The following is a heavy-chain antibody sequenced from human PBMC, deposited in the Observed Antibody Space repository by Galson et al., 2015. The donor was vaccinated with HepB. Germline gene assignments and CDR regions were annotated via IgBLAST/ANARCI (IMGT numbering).Heavy chain of an antibody. CDR1: GYTFTSYY. J-gene: IGHJ4*02. D-gene: IGHD2-15*01. CDR2: INPSGGST. V-gene: IGHV1-46*01. CDR3: ARERIVVVVAATSPVGFDY. Sequence: SVKVSCKASGYTFTSYYMHWVRQAPGQGLEWMGIINPSGGSTSYAQKFQGRVTMTRDTSTSTVYMELSSLRSEDTAVYYCARERIVVVVAATSPVGFDYWGQGTLVTVSS.